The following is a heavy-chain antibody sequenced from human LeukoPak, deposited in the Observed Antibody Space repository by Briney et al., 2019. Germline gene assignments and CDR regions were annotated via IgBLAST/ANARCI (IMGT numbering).Heavy chain of an antibody. CDR1: GGSISSHY. V-gene: IGHV4-59*11. Sequence: SETLSLTCTVSGGSISSHYWSWIRQPPGKGLEGIGYIYYSGSTNYNPSLKSRVTISVDTSKNQFSLKLSSVTAADTAVYYCARAGGFLEWENYCYMDVWGKGTTVTVSS. D-gene: IGHD3-3*01. J-gene: IGHJ6*03. CDR3: ARAGGFLEWENYCYMDV. CDR2: IYYSGST.